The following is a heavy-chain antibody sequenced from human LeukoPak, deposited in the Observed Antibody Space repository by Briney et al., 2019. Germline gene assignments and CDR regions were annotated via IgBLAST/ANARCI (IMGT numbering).Heavy chain of an antibody. Sequence: GGSLRLSCAASGFTFSSYAMSWVRQAPGKGLEWVSAISGSGGSTYYADSVKGRFTISRDNSKNTLYLQMNSLRAEDTAVYYCAKADTSMVRRYYFDYWGQGTLVTVSS. D-gene: IGHD5-18*01. CDR2: ISGSGGST. CDR3: AKADTSMVRRYYFDY. J-gene: IGHJ4*02. CDR1: GFTFSSYA. V-gene: IGHV3-23*01.